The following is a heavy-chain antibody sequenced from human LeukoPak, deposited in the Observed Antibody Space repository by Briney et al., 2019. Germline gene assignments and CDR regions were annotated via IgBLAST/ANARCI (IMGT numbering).Heavy chain of an antibody. D-gene: IGHD2-2*01. CDR2: ISGSGGST. J-gene: IGHJ4*02. Sequence: GGSLRLSCAASGFTFSSYAMSWVRQAPGKGLEWVSAISGSGGSTYYADSVKGRFTISRDNSKNTLYLQINSLRAEDTAVYYCAKRYGSSSWTAAFDSWGQGTLVTVSS. V-gene: IGHV3-23*01. CDR1: GFTFSSYA. CDR3: AKRYGSSSWTAAFDS.